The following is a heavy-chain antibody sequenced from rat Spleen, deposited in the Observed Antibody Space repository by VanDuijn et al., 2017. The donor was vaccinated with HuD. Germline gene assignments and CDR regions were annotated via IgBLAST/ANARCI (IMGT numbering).Heavy chain of an antibody. CDR2: MRYTGDS. Sequence: QVQLKESGPGLVQPSQTLSLTCTVSGFSLTSYTISWVRQPPGKGLEWMGRMRYTGDSSYNSALKSRLSISRDTSKNQVFLQMNSLQTDDTAIYYCSCSAEAGFAYWGQGTLVTVSS. CDR1: GFSLTSYT. V-gene: IGHV2-63*01. D-gene: IGHD1-11*01. CDR3: SCSAEAGFAY. J-gene: IGHJ3*01.